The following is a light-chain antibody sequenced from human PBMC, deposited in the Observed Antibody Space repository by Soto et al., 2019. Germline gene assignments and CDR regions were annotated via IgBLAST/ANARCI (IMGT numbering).Light chain of an antibody. CDR3: CSHGGIGTTWV. V-gene: IGLV2-23*02. Sequence: QSALTQPASVSGSPGQSITISCTATSSDFGTYNLVSWFQQHPDEAPKLIIYEVIKRPSGVSDRFSGSISGNTTSLTVSGLQAEDEATYFCCSHGGIGTTWVFGGGTKVTVL. J-gene: IGLJ3*02. CDR2: EVI. CDR1: SSDFGTYNL.